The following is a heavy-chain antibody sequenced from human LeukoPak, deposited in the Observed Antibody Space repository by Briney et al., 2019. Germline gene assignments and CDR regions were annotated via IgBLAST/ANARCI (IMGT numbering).Heavy chain of an antibody. Sequence: SETLSLTCAVYGGSFSGYYWSWIRQPPGKGLEWIGEINHSGSTNYNPSLKSRVTISADTSKNQFSLKLSSVTAADTAVYYCARSDGTMTPFDYWGQGTLVTVSS. CDR3: ARSDGTMTPFDY. CDR1: GGSFSGYY. D-gene: IGHD1-7*01. V-gene: IGHV4-34*01. J-gene: IGHJ4*02. CDR2: INHSGST.